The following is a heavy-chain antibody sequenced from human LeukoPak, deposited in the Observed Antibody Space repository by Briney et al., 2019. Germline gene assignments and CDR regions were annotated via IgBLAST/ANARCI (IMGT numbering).Heavy chain of an antibody. J-gene: IGHJ6*03. CDR3: ASAYRGVTTVTTDYYMDV. CDR2: ISSSSSTI. CDR1: GFTFSSYS. Sequence: GGSLRLSCAASGFTFSSYSMNWVRQAPGKGLEWVSYISSSSSTIYYADSVKGRFTISRDNAKNSLYLQMNSLRAEDTAVYYCASAYRGVTTVTTDYYMDVWGKGTTVTVSS. V-gene: IGHV3-48*01. D-gene: IGHD4-17*01.